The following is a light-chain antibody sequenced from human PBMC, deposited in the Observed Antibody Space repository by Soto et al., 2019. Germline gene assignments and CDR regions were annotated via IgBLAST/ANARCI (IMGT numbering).Light chain of an antibody. CDR2: SNN. V-gene: IGLV1-44*01. CDR3: ATWDDSLNGL. CDR1: RSNIGSKT. J-gene: IGLJ1*01. Sequence: QSALTQPPSASGTPEQRVTISCSGSRSNIGSKTVNWYQQLPGTAPKLLIYSNNQRPSGVPDRFSGSKSGTSASLAISGLQSEDEADYYCATWDDSLNGLFGTGTKLTVL.